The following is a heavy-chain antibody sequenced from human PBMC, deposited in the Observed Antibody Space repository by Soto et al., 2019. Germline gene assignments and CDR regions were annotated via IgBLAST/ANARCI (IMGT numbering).Heavy chain of an antibody. J-gene: IGHJ4*02. CDR2: IYSGGNT. V-gene: IGHV4-39*01. Sequence: QLQVQESGPGQVKPSQTLSLTCTVSGGSITSHHYYLGWIRQPPGKGLEWIGSIYSGGNTYYNPSLRSRLTIFVDTAKNLISLKLSSVTAADSAIYYCGSGPSTTWIDNWGLGTQVSVSS. CDR1: GGSITSHHYY. CDR3: GSGPSTTWIDN. D-gene: IGHD2-2*01.